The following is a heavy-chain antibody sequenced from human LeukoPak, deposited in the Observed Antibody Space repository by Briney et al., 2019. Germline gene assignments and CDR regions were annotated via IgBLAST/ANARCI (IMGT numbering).Heavy chain of an antibody. CDR2: INPSSGGT. J-gene: IGHJ4*01. D-gene: IGHD2/OR15-2a*01. Sequence: ASVKVSCRASGYTFIGYYMHWVRQAPGRGLEWMGWINPSSGGTNYAQKFQGRVTMTRDTSISTAYMEVYRLTSDDTAVYFCARDSTLDYWGQGTLITVSS. CDR3: ARDSTLDY. CDR1: GYTFIGYY. V-gene: IGHV1-2*02.